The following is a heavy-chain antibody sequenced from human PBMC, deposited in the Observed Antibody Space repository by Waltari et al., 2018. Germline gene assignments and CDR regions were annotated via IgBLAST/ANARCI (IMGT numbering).Heavy chain of an antibody. J-gene: IGHJ6*02. V-gene: IGHV4-31*03. D-gene: IGHD2-2*01. CDR2: IYHRGGT. CDR1: GGSISSGGYY. CDR3: ARDRRYCRSTSCPGYYGMDV. Sequence: QVQLQESGPGLVKPSQTLSLTCTVSGGSISSGGYYWSWIRQHPGQGLDGIGYIYHRGGTYYNPSRKSRVTISVARSKNQCSLKLGSVTAADTAVYYWARDRRYCRSTSCPGYYGMDVWGQGTTVTVSS.